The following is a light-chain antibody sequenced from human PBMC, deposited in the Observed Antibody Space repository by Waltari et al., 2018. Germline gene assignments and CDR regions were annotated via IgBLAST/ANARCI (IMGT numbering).Light chain of an antibody. V-gene: IGKV1-12*01. CDR2: GAS. Sequence: DIQMTQSASYVSASVGDRVTITCRASQGIGTWLAWYQQKPGKAPKLLIYGASSLQSWVPPRFSGSGSGTDFTLTINNLQPEDFATYSCQQANTFPLTFGGGTKVEIK. J-gene: IGKJ4*01. CDR3: QQANTFPLT. CDR1: QGIGTW.